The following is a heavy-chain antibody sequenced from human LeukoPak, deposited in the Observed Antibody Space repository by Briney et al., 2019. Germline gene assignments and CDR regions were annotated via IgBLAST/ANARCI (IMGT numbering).Heavy chain of an antibody. CDR1: GYTFNAYY. Sequence: GASMKVSCKASGYTFNAYYMHWVRQAPGQGLEWMGRINPNGGDTNYAQKFGGRVTMTTDTTISTAYMELSNLRSDDTAVYYCARDKPTYSFDYWGQGTLVTVSS. CDR3: ARDKPTYSFDY. D-gene: IGHD2-21*01. J-gene: IGHJ4*02. V-gene: IGHV1-2*02. CDR2: INPNGGDT.